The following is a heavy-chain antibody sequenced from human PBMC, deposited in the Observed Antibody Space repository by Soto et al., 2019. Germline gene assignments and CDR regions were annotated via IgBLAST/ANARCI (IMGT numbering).Heavy chain of an antibody. D-gene: IGHD1-26*01. Sequence: QVQLVQSGAEVKKPGSSVKVSCKASGGTFSSYAISWVRQAPGQGLEWMGGISPIFGTANYAQKFQGRVTITADESTSTAYMALSSLSSEDTAVYFCATELTRGATLYYYGMDVWGQGTTFTVSS. CDR1: GGTFSSYA. CDR3: ATELTRGATLYYYGMDV. V-gene: IGHV1-69*01. CDR2: ISPIFGTA. J-gene: IGHJ6*02.